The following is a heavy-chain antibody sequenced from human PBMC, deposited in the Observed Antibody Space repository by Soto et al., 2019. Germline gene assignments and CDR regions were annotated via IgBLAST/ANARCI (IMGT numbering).Heavy chain of an antibody. CDR3: TRGQGNH. CDR1: GYTFTSYD. CDR2: MNPFSGNA. J-gene: IGHJ4*02. V-gene: IGHV1-8*01. Sequence: QVQLVQSGAEVKKPGASARVSCKASGYTFTSYDIYWVRQATGQGLEWMGWMNPFSGNAVYTQKFQYRVTMTRDTSINTAYMEMSGLRSEDTAVYYCTRGQGNHWGQGSLVTVSS.